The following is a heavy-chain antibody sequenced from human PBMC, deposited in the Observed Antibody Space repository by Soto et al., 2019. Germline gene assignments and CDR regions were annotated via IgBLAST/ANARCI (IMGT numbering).Heavy chain of an antibody. CDR3: ARGPDY. CDR2: ISNSGST. J-gene: IGHJ4*02. V-gene: IGHV4-61*01. Sequence: QVQLQESGPGLVQPSETLSLTCTVSGGSVSSGSYYWSWIRQPPGKGLEWIGYISNSGSTNYNPSLKSRVTISVDTSKTQFSLGLSSVTAADTAVYYCARGPDYWGQGTLVTVSS. CDR1: GGSVSSGSYY.